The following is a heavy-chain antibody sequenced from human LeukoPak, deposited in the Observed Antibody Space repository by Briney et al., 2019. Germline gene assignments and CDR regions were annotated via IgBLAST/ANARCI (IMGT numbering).Heavy chain of an antibody. D-gene: IGHD3-3*01. J-gene: IGHJ3*02. Sequence: SETLSLTCTVSGGSISRYYGSWIRQPPGKGLEWIGYIYYSGSTNYKPSLKSRVTISVDASKNQFSLKLRSVTAADTAVYYCARVWSGYDVFDIWGQGTMVTVSS. V-gene: IGHV4-59*01. CDR1: GGSISRYY. CDR2: IYYSGST. CDR3: ARVWSGYDVFDI.